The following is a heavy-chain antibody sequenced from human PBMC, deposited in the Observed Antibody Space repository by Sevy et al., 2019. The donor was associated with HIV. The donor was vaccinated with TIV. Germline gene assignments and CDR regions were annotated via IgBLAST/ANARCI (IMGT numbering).Heavy chain of an antibody. V-gene: IGHV4-59*01. Sequence: SETLSLTCTVSGVSISPYYWAWIRQPPGKGLECNGFSGSTNYNPSLKTRVTTSVDTSKNQFSLRLSSVTAADTAIYYCARGGPNQHQLDYFDYWGQGTLVTVSS. CDR3: ARGGPNQHQLDYFDY. CDR2: SGST. J-gene: IGHJ4*02. D-gene: IGHD1-1*01. CDR1: GVSISPYY.